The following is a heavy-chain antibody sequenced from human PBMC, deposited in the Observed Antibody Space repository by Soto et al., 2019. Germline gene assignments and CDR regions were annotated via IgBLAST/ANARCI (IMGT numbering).Heavy chain of an antibody. Sequence: EVQLVESGGGLVQPGGSLRLSCGASGFTFRTYWLSWVRQVPGKGLEWVANINQDGSEKNYVDSVKGRFTISRDNAKNSLYLQMSSLRAEDTAIYYCAIDGSTGWYSYDYHGMAVWGQGTTVTVSS. CDR3: AIDGSTGWYSYDYHGMAV. D-gene: IGHD5-18*01. J-gene: IGHJ6*02. CDR2: INQDGSEK. CDR1: GFTFRTYW. V-gene: IGHV3-7*05.